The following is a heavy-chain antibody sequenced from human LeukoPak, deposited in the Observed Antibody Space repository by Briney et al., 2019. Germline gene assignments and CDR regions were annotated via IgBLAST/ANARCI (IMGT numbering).Heavy chain of an antibody. CDR3: ARAVTRKGHIVVVVAGDYFDY. Sequence: ASVKVSCKASGYTFTSYGISWVRQAPGQGLERMGWTSAYNGNTNYAQKLQGRVTMTTDTSTSTAYMELRSLRSDDTAVYYCARAVTRKGHIVVVVAGDYFDYWGQGTLVTVSS. D-gene: IGHD2-15*01. J-gene: IGHJ4*02. CDR1: GYTFTSYG. CDR2: TSAYNGNT. V-gene: IGHV1-18*01.